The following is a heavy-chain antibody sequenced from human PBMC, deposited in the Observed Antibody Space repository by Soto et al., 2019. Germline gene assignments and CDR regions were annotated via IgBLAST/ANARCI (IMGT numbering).Heavy chain of an antibody. J-gene: IGHJ4*02. V-gene: IGHV4-59*01. CDR2: INYSGNT. CDR1: GGSINSYY. D-gene: IGHD5-12*01. CDR3: ASDGRGYSGYSYDY. Sequence: KSSETLSLTCAVSGGSINSYYWGWFRQPPRRGLQGWGDINYSGNTNYNPSLKGRVTTSIDTTKNQLSPKLIYVTAADTAVYYGASDGRGYSGYSYDYWGQGTLVTVSS.